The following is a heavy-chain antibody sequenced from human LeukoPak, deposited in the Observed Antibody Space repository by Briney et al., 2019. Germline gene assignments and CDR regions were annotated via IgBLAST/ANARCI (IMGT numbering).Heavy chain of an antibody. V-gene: IGHV4-59*01. Sequence: PSETLSLTCAVYGGSFSGYYWSWIRQPPGKGLEWIGYIYYSGSTNYNPSLKSRVTISVDTSKNQFSLKLSSVTAADTAVYYCAGGSYFTDYWGQGTLVTVSS. CDR3: AGGSYFTDY. CDR2: IYYSGST. D-gene: IGHD1-26*01. CDR1: GGSFSGYY. J-gene: IGHJ4*02.